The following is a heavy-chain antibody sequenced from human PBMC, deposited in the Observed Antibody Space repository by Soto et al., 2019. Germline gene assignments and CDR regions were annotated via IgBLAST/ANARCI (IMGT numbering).Heavy chain of an antibody. J-gene: IGHJ6*02. CDR2: ISWNSGSI. D-gene: IGHD6-13*01. Sequence: EVQLVESGGGLVQPGRSLRLSCAASGFTFDDYAMHWVRQAPGKGLEWVSGISWNSGSIGYADSVKGRFTISRDNAKNSLDLQRNSLRAEDTALYYCAKDRIAAADYGMDVWGQGTTVTVSS. V-gene: IGHV3-9*01. CDR3: AKDRIAAADYGMDV. CDR1: GFTFDDYA.